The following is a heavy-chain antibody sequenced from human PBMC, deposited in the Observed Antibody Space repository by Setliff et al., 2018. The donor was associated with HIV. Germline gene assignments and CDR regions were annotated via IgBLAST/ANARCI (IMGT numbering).Heavy chain of an antibody. D-gene: IGHD2-15*01. J-gene: IGHJ3*01. Sequence: GGSLRLSCAASGFTFSTYPMSWVRQAPGKRLEWVSGISGSGGSTYYADSVKGRFTISRDNAKNTVYLQMSSLTVEDTAVYYCASLPVVVTIPEGPFDFWGQGTMVTVSS. V-gene: IGHV3-23*01. CDR1: GFTFSTYP. CDR3: ASLPVVVTIPEGPFDF. CDR2: ISGSGGST.